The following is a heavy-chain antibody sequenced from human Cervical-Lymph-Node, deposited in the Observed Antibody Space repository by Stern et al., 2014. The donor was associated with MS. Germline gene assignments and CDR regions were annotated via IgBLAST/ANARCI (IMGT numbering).Heavy chain of an antibody. V-gene: IGHV4-61*02. D-gene: IGHD3-10*01. CDR2: MYTGGST. CDR3: AREETDQYGSGSFDY. Sequence: QLQLQESGPGLVKTSQTLSLTCTVTGASISSGSYYWNWIRQPAGKGLEWIGRMYTGGSTNQNPPLRSRGTFSRDTSKNMFSRKLSSVTAADTAVYYCAREETDQYGSGSFDYWGQGTLVTVSS. J-gene: IGHJ4*02. CDR1: GASISSGSYY.